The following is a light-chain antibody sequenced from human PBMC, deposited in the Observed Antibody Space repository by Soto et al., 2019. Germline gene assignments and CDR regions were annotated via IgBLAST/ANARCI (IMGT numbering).Light chain of an antibody. CDR3: LQSYSTPFA. V-gene: IGKV1-39*01. J-gene: IGKJ3*01. CDR1: QSISSY. CDR2: AAS. Sequence: DIQMTQSPSSLSASVGDRVTITCRASQSISSYLNWYQQKPGKAPKLLIYAASSLQSGVPSRFSDSGSGTDFTISISSMQSEDFSTYYCLQSYSTPFAFGPGNNVDI.